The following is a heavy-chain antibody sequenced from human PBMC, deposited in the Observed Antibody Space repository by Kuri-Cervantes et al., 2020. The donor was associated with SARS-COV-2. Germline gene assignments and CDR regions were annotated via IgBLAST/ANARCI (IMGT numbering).Heavy chain of an antibody. J-gene: IGHJ6*03. CDR1: GYSFTNYW. CDR2: IYPGDSDT. Sequence: GESLKISCKGSGYSFTNYWIGWVRQMPGKGLEWMGIIYPGDSDTRYSPSFQGQDTISADKSINTAFLQWSSLKASDTAIYYCARRAYGEEVDYYYMDVWGKGTAVTVSS. CDR3: ARRAYGEEVDYYYMDV. V-gene: IGHV5-51*01. D-gene: IGHD4-17*01.